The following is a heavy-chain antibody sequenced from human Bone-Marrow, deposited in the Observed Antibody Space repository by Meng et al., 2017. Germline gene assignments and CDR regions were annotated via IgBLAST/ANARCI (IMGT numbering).Heavy chain of an antibody. D-gene: IGHD3-9*01. CDR1: GFTFSSYA. Sequence: GGSLRLSCAASGFTFSSYAMHWVRQAPSKGLEWVAVISYDGSNKYYADSVKGRFTISRDNSKNTLYLQMNSLRAEDTAVYYCARSDILRYFDWLLRGDYYYGMDVWGQGTTVTVSS. CDR2: ISYDGSNK. V-gene: IGHV3-30*04. J-gene: IGHJ6*02. CDR3: ARSDILRYFDWLLRGDYYYGMDV.